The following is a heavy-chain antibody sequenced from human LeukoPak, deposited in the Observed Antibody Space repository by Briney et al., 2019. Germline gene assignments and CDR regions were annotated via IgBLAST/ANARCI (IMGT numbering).Heavy chain of an antibody. D-gene: IGHD3-16*01. J-gene: IGHJ4*02. CDR2: TYHGGNT. Sequence: PSETLSLTCAVSGGSISSSNWWSWVRQPPGKGLEWIGETYHGGNTNFNPSFESCVTISVDKSKNQFSLKLTSVTAADTAVYYCARANDDYVLEYWGQGTLVTVSS. V-gene: IGHV4-4*02. CDR1: GGSISSSNW. CDR3: ARANDDYVLEY.